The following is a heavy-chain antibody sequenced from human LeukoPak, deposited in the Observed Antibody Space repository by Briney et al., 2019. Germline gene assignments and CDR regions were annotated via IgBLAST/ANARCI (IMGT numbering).Heavy chain of an antibody. Sequence: SETLSLTRMGSVGSIIKYYWSWIRQPPGRGGEGIGYIYYSGSTNYNPSLKSRVTISVDTSKNQFSLKLSSVTAADTAVYYCARQQRNYYYYMDVWGKGTTVTISS. CDR3: ARQQRNYYYYMDV. J-gene: IGHJ6*03. V-gene: IGHV4-59*01. CDR1: VGSIIKYY. D-gene: IGHD6-13*01. CDR2: IYYSGST.